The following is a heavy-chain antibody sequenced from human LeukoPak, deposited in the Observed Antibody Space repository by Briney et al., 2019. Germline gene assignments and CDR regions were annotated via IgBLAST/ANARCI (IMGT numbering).Heavy chain of an antibody. D-gene: IGHD6-13*01. CDR1: GYTFTGYY. CDR3: ARLDDSDEQQLGY. V-gene: IGHV1-2*04. CDR2: INPNSGGT. Sequence: ASVEVSCKASGYTFTGYYMHWVRQAPGQGLEWMGWINPNSGGTNYAQKFQGWVTMTRDTSISTAYMELSRLRSDDTAVYYCARLDDSDEQQLGYWGQGTLVTVSS. J-gene: IGHJ4*02.